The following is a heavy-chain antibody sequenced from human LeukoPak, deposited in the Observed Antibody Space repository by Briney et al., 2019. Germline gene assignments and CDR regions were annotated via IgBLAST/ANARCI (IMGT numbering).Heavy chain of an antibody. V-gene: IGHV3-33*06. CDR2: IWHDGSNK. Sequence: PGRSLRLSCAASGFTFSDYGMHWARQAPGKGLEWVAVIWHDGSNKYYADSVQGRFTISRDSSKNTLYLQMNSLRAEDTAVYYCAKDGDAGTSYYFYYMDVWGKGTTVTVSS. CDR3: AKDGDAGTSYYFYYMDV. J-gene: IGHJ6*03. CDR1: GFTFSDYG. D-gene: IGHD7-27*01.